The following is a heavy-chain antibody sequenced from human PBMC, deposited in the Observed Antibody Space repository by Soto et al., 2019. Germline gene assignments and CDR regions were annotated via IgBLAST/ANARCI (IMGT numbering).Heavy chain of an antibody. D-gene: IGHD4-17*01. Sequence: PGGSLRLSCAASGFTFSSYSMNWVRQAPGKGLEWVSYISSSGSAIYYADSVKGRFTISRDNAENSLYLQMNSLRDEDTAVYYCARHDYGDYQGYAFDIWGQGTMVTVSS. V-gene: IGHV3-48*02. CDR1: GFTFSSYS. CDR2: ISSSGSAI. CDR3: ARHDYGDYQGYAFDI. J-gene: IGHJ3*02.